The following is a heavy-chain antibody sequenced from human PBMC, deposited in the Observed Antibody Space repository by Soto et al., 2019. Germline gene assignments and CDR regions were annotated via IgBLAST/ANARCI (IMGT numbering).Heavy chain of an antibody. CDR2: ISYDGNIK. CDR1: GFTFNTYG. D-gene: IGHD6-19*01. CDR3: AKGGRQWLVTSDFNY. V-gene: IGHV3-30*18. Sequence: GGSLRLSCAASGFTFNTYGMHWVRQAPGKGLEWVAVISYDGNIKYYADSVKGRFTISRDNSKNTLYLQMNSLRAEDTAVFYCAKGGRQWLVTSDFNYWGQGALVTVSS. J-gene: IGHJ4*02.